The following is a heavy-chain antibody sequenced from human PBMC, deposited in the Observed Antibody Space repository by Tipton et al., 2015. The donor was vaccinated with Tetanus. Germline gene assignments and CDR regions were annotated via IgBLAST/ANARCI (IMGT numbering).Heavy chain of an antibody. V-gene: IGHV6-1*01. CDR2: TYYRSKWYN. J-gene: IGHJ4*02. CDR3: VRDNGGFDY. CDR1: GDSVSNNNAA. D-gene: IGHD3-10*01. Sequence: TLSLTCAISGDSVSNNNAAWNWIRQSPSRGLEWLARTYYRSKWYNDYAISMKSRMTINPDTSKNQFSLQLNSVTPEDTAVYYCVRDNGGFDYWGQGTLVTVSS.